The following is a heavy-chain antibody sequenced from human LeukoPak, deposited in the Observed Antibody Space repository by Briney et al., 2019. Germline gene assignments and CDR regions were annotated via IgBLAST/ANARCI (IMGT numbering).Heavy chain of an antibody. D-gene: IGHD3-10*01. J-gene: IGHJ5*02. Sequence: PGGSLRLSCAASGFTFSTYSMSWIRQAPGKGLEGVSYISSSGSTIYYADSVKGRFTISRDNAKNSLYLQMNSLRAEDTAVYYCARDRVKNWYDPWGQGTLVTVSS. CDR2: ISSSGSTI. CDR1: GFTFSTYS. CDR3: ARDRVKNWYDP. V-gene: IGHV3-11*01.